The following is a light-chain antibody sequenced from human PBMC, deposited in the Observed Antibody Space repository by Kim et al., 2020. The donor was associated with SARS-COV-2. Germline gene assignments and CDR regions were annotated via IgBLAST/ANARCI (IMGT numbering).Light chain of an antibody. CDR3: NSRDSSGNHLV. CDR2: GKN. Sequence: ACGQTVCSKCTRDSVRGYYESCCQQKPGQAPVLDIYGKNNRPSAVPHRFSGSSSGNTASLTITGAQAEDEADYYCNSRDSSGNHLVFGGGTQLTVL. CDR1: SVRGYY. V-gene: IGLV3-19*01. J-gene: IGLJ2*01.